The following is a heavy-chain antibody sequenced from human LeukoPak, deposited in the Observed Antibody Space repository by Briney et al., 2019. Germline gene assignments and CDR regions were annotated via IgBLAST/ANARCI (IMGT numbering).Heavy chain of an antibody. V-gene: IGHV3-9*01. CDR2: INWNSGSI. J-gene: IGHJ5*02. Sequence: GGSLRLSCAASGFTFDDYAMHWVRQAPGKGLEWVSGINWNSGSIGYADSVKGRFTISRDNAKNSLYLQMNSLRAEDTAVYYCARDVGVPAAIPSWFDPWGQGTLVTVSS. CDR3: ARDVGVPAAIPSWFDP. D-gene: IGHD2-2*01. CDR1: GFTFDDYA.